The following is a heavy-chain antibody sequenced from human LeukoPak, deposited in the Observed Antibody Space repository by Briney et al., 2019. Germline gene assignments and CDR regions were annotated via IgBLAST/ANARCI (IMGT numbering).Heavy chain of an antibody. CDR2: IKQDGSEK. J-gene: IGHJ4*02. V-gene: IGHV3-7*01. CDR1: GFTFSSYW. D-gene: IGHD1-26*01. Sequence: PGGSLRLSCAASGFTFSSYWMSGVRQAPGKALEWVANIKQDGSEKYYVDSVKGRFTISRDNAKNSLYLQMNSLRAEDTAVYYCAKDHGWELFDYWGQGTLVTVSS. CDR3: AKDHGWELFDY.